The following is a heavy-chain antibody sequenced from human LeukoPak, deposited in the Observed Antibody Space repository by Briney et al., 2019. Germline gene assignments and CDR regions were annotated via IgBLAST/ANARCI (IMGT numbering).Heavy chain of an antibody. J-gene: IGHJ5*02. Sequence: SETLSLTCAVYGGSFSGYYWSWIRQPLGKGLEWIGEINHSGSTNYNPSLKSRVTISVDTSKNQFSLKLSSVTAADTAVYYCAREGYPLYYDSSRNNWFDPWGQGTLVTVSS. CDR2: INHSGST. CDR1: GGSFSGYY. CDR3: AREGYPLYYDSSRNNWFDP. V-gene: IGHV4-34*01. D-gene: IGHD3-22*01.